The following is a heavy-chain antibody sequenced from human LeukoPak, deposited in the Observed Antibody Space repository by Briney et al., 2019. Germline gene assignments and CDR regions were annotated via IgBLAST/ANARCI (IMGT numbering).Heavy chain of an antibody. Sequence: SETLSLTCTVSGGSISSYYWSWIRQPPGKGLEWIGYIHYSGSTNYNPSLKSRVTISVDTSKNQFSLKLSSVTAADTAAYYCARGQDYGDFYEDTNWFDPWGQGTLVTVSS. V-gene: IGHV4-59*01. CDR3: ARGQDYGDFYEDTNWFDP. D-gene: IGHD4-17*01. CDR2: IHYSGST. J-gene: IGHJ5*02. CDR1: GGSISSYY.